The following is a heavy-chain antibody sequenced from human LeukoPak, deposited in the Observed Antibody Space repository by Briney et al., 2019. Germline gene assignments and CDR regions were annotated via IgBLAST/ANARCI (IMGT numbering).Heavy chain of an antibody. Sequence: GGSLRLSCAASGFTSSDYWMHCVRQAPGKGLEWVANIKQDGSEKNYVASVKGRFTISRDNAKNSLYLQMNSLRAEDTALYYCARGRWAPFDCWGQGTLVTVSS. CDR2: IKQDGSEK. J-gene: IGHJ4*02. CDR3: ARGRWAPFDC. D-gene: IGHD6-13*01. V-gene: IGHV3-7*01. CDR1: GFTSSDYW.